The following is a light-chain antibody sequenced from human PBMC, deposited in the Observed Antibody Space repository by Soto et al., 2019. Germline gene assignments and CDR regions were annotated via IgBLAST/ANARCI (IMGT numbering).Light chain of an antibody. CDR1: SGHSSYA. CDR3: QTWGTGIQGV. J-gene: IGLJ3*02. Sequence: QLVLTQSPSASASLGASVNLTCTLSSGHSSYAIAWHQQQPEKGPRYLMKLNSDGSHSKGDGIPDRFSGSSSGAERYLTIASLQSEDEADYYCQTWGTGIQGVFGGGTKVTVL. CDR2: LNSDGSH. V-gene: IGLV4-69*01.